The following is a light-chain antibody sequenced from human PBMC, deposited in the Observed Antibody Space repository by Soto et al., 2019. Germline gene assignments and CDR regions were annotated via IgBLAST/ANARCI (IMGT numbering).Light chain of an antibody. CDR1: SSDVGGSNY. CDR2: DVS. CDR3: SAYTSSSTLDV. V-gene: IGLV2-14*01. J-gene: IGLJ3*02. Sequence: QSVLTQPASVSGSPGQSITISCTGTSSDVGGSNYVSWYQQHPGKAPKLMIYDVSNRPSGVSNRVSGSKSGNTASLTISGLQAEDVADYYFSAYTSSSTLDVFGGGTKLTVL.